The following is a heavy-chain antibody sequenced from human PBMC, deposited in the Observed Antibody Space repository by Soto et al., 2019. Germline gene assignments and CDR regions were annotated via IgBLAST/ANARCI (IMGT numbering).Heavy chain of an antibody. V-gene: IGHV1-18*04. CDR3: ASPTLGPGIALAGLHY. J-gene: IGHJ4*02. CDR1: GYTCTSYG. D-gene: IGHD6-19*01. CDR2: ISAYNGNT. Sequence: QVQLVQSGAEVKKPVASVKVSCKASGYTCTSYGISWVRQAPGQGLEWMGWISAYNGNTNYAQKLQGRVTMTTDTSTGTAYVELRSLSSDDTAVYYWASPTLGPGIALAGLHYWGQGTLVTVSS.